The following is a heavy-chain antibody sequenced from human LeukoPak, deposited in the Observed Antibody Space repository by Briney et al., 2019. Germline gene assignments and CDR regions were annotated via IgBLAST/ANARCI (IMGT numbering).Heavy chain of an antibody. D-gene: IGHD2/OR15-2a*01. V-gene: IGHV3-23*01. CDR2: ISGSGDST. CDR1: GFTFSAYS. CDR3: ARNVSGQYFDI. J-gene: IGHJ2*01. Sequence: GGSLRLSCAASGFTFSAYSMNWVRQAPGKGLECISAISGSGDSTHYADSVKGRFTISRDNSKNTLYLQMNSLRAEDTAVYYCARNVSGQYFDIWGRGTLVTVSS.